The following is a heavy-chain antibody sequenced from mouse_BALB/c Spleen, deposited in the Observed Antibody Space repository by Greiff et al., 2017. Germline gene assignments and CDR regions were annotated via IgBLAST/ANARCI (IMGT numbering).Heavy chain of an antibody. Sequence: EVQVVESGGGLVQPGGSRKLSCAASGFTFSSFGMHWVRQAPEKGLEWVAYISSGSSTFYYADTVKGRFTISRDNPKNTLFLQMTSLRSEDTAMYYCAREAITTVVATDFDVWGAGTTVTVSS. CDR1: GFTFSSFG. CDR2: ISSGSSTF. CDR3: AREAITTVVATDFDV. V-gene: IGHV5-17*02. J-gene: IGHJ1*01. D-gene: IGHD1-1*01.